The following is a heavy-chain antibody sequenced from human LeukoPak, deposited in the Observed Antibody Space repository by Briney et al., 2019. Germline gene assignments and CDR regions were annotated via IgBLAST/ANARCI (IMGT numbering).Heavy chain of an antibody. V-gene: IGHV3-30*02. Sequence: PGGSLRLSCAASGFTFSSYGMHWVRQAPGKGLEWVAFIRYDGSNKYYADSVKGRFTISRDNSKNTLYLQMNSLRAEDTAVYYCAKDRPSYDFWSGYHSWGQGTLVTVSS. CDR2: IRYDGSNK. CDR1: GFTFSSYG. CDR3: AKDRPSYDFWSGYHS. D-gene: IGHD3-3*01. J-gene: IGHJ5*02.